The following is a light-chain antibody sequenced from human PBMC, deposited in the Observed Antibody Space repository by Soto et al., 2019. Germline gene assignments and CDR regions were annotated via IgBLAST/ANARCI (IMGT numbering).Light chain of an antibody. V-gene: IGKV3D-15*01. Sequence: IVMTQSPATLAVSPGDTVTLSCRASQSLGGNLAWYQQKPGQAPRLFIFRASSRATGVPARFSASGSGTEFTLTISELQSEDFAVYYCQQYSNWPPWTFGPGTKVDIK. CDR2: RAS. CDR3: QQYSNWPPWT. CDR1: QSLGGN. J-gene: IGKJ1*01.